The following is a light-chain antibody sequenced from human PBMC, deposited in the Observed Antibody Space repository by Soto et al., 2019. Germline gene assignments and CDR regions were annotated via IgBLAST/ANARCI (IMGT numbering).Light chain of an antibody. CDR1: QSISNN. Sequence: EIVMTQSPATLSVSPGERATLSCRASQSISNNLAWYQQKSGQAPSLLIYGASTRATGIPARFSGSGSGTEFTLIIISLQSDDSAVYYCQQYNNWPPRTFGQGTKLEIK. V-gene: IGKV3-15*01. CDR3: QQYNNWPPRT. CDR2: GAS. J-gene: IGKJ2*01.